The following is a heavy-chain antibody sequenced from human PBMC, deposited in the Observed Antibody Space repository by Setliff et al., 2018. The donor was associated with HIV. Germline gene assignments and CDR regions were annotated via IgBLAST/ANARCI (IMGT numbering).Heavy chain of an antibody. CDR2: IYYSGST. CDR1: GDSVSSRSYY. J-gene: IGHJ3*01. V-gene: IGHV4-61*01. CDR3: VREGEYFDTIGHYLVRRFFDL. Sequence: SETLSLTCTVSGDSVSSRSYYWSWIRQPPGKGLGWIGYIYYSGSTNYNPSLKSRVTISVDTSKSQFSLRLNSVTATDTAVYYCVREGEYFDTIGHYLVRRFFDLWGQGTMVTVSS. D-gene: IGHD3-9*01.